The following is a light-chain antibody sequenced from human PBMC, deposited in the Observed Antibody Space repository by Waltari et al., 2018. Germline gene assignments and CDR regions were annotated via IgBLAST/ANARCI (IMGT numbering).Light chain of an antibody. CDR2: STS. CDR3: QQYGTSPRA. Sequence: PGERATLSCRASQSVDNKYLAWFQQSPGQAPRLLIYSTSTRATGIPDRFSGSGSGTDFTLTISRLEPEDFGVYYCQQYGTSPRAFGQGTKV. CDR1: QSVDNKY. V-gene: IGKV3-20*01. J-gene: IGKJ1*01.